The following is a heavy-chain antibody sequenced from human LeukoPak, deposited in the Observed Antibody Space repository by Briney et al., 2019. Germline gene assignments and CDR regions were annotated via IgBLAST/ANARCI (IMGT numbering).Heavy chain of an antibody. CDR3: ARDDGGNSVSDY. CDR2: IIPIFGTA. V-gene: IGHV1-69*05. J-gene: IGHJ4*02. CDR1: GGTFSSYA. D-gene: IGHD4-23*01. Sequence: SVKVSFKASGGTFSSYAISWVRQAPGQGLEWMGRIIPIFGTANYAQKFQGRVTITTDESTSTAYMKLSSLRSEDTAVYYCARDDGGNSVSDYWGQGTLVTVSS.